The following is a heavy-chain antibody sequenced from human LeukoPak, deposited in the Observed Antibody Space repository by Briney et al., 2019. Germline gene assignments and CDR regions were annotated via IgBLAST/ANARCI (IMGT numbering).Heavy chain of an antibody. CDR2: ISSSGSTI. V-gene: IGHV3-11*04. D-gene: IGHD1-26*01. CDR1: GFTFSDYY. CDR3: ARKVGANTPMYYYYYMDV. J-gene: IGHJ6*03. Sequence: GGSLRLSCAASGFTFSDYYMSWIRQAPGKGLEWVSYISSSGSTIYYADSVKGRFTISRDNAKNSLYLQMNSLRAEDTAVYYCARKVGANTPMYYYYYMDVWGKGTTVNVPS.